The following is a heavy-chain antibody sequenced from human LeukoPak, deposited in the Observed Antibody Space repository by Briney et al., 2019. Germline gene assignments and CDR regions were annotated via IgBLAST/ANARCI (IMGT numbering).Heavy chain of an antibody. J-gene: IGHJ4*02. CDR1: GFTFSSYS. D-gene: IGHD3-16*02. Sequence: GGSLRLSCAASGFTFSSYSMNWVRQAPGKGLEWVSSISSSSSSYIYYADSVKGRFTISRDNAKNSLYLQMNSLRAEDTAVYYCASAVYDYVWGSYRPYFDYWGQGTLVTVSS. CDR2: ISSSSSSYI. CDR3: ASAVYDYVWGSYRPYFDY. V-gene: IGHV3-21*01.